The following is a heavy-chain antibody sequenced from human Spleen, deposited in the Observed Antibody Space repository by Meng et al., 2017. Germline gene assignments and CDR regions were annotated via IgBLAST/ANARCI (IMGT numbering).Heavy chain of an antibody. V-gene: IGHV3-66*02. J-gene: IGHJ6*02. D-gene: IGHD1-26*01. Sequence: GGSLRLSCAASGFTFSSYDMHWVRQAPGKGLEWVSVIYSGGSTYYADSVKGRFTISRDNSKNTLYLQMNSLRAEDTAVYYCARVGIVGATRYYYYYYGMDVWGQGTTVTVSS. CDR3: ARVGIVGATRYYYYYYGMDV. CDR2: IYSGGST. CDR1: GFTFSSYD.